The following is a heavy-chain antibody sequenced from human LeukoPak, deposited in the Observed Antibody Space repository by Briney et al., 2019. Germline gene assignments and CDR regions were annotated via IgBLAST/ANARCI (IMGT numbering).Heavy chain of an antibody. Sequence: GGSLRLSCAASGFSISADDMNWVRQAPGKGLEWVSIFYSSGNTYYTDSVKGRFIISRDNSKNTLDLQMNSLRAEDMAVYYCARAVRYFDYLLGPPDYWGQGTLVTVSS. V-gene: IGHV3-53*01. CDR2: FYSSGNT. CDR3: ARAVRYFDYLLGPPDY. CDR1: GFSISADD. J-gene: IGHJ4*02. D-gene: IGHD3-9*01.